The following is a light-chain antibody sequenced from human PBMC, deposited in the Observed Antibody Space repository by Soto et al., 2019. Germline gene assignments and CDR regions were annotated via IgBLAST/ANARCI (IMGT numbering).Light chain of an antibody. CDR1: SSDVGGYNY. Sequence: QSALAQPASVSESPGQSIAISCTGTSSDVGGYNYVSWYQQHPGKAPKLLISEVSIRPSGVSDRFSGSKSGNTASLTFSGLQTEDEADYYCSSFTSAYTFVFGSGTQLTVL. CDR3: SSFTSAYTFV. V-gene: IGLV2-14*01. CDR2: EVS. J-gene: IGLJ1*01.